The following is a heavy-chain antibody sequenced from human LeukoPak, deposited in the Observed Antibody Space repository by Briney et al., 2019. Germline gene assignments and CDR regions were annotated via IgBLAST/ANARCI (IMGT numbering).Heavy chain of an antibody. Sequence: SETLSLTCTVSGGSISSYYWSWTRQPPGKGLEWIGYIYYSGSTNYNPSLKSRVTISVDTSKNQFSLKLSSVTAADTAVYYCARAREDTAMVNFDYWGQGTLVTVSS. J-gene: IGHJ4*02. D-gene: IGHD5-18*01. CDR2: IYYSGST. V-gene: IGHV4-59*01. CDR3: ARAREDTAMVNFDY. CDR1: GGSISSYY.